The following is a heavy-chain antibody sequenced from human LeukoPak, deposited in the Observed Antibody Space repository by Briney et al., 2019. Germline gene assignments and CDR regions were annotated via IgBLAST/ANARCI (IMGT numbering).Heavy chain of an antibody. V-gene: IGHV3-48*02. CDR2: ITSDSSAM. CDR3: VRDLLWAFDI. D-gene: IGHD2-21*01. J-gene: IGHJ3*02. CDR1: GFTFSTYS. Sequence: GGSLSLSCVASGFTFSTYSINWIRQAPGKVLEWISYITSDSSAMSYADSVKGRFTISRDNAKNSLYLHMNSLSDEDTAMYFCVRDLLWAFDIWGQGTMVTVSS.